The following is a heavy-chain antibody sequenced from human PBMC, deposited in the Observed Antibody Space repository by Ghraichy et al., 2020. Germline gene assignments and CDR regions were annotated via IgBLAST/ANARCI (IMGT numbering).Heavy chain of an antibody. CDR2: IYYSGST. CDR3: ARATGEHYDFWSGYSHHFDY. J-gene: IGHJ4*02. CDR1: GGSISSYY. Sequence: SETLSLTCTVSGGSISSYYWSWIRQPPGKGLEWIGYIYYSGSTNYNPSLKSRVTISVDTSKNQFSLKLSSVTAADTAVYYCARATGEHYDFWSGYSHHFDYWGQGTLVTVSS. D-gene: IGHD3-3*01. V-gene: IGHV4-59*01.